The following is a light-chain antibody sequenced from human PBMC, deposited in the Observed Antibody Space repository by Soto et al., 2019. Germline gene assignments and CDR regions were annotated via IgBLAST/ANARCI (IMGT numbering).Light chain of an antibody. CDR2: WAS. Sequence: DIVMTQSPDSLAVSLGERATINCKSSQSVLYSSNNKNYLAWYQQKPGQPPKLLIYWASTRESGVPDRFSGSGSGTDFNLTISSLQAEEVAVYYCQQYYSTPSFGQGTKLEIK. J-gene: IGKJ2*01. CDR1: QSVLYSSNNKNY. V-gene: IGKV4-1*01. CDR3: QQYYSTPS.